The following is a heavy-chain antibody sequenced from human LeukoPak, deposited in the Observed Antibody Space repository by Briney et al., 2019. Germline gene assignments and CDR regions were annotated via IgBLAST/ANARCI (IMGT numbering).Heavy chain of an antibody. CDR3: ARESGSYYNYYYYMDV. CDR2: IYTSGST. V-gene: IGHV4-61*02. J-gene: IGHJ6*03. Sequence: SQTLSLTCTVSGGSISSGSYYWSWIRQPAGKGLEWIGRIYTSGSTNYNPSLKSRVTISVDTSKNQFSLKLSSVTAADTAVYYCARESGSYYNYYYYMDVWGKGTTVTVSS. D-gene: IGHD1-26*01. CDR1: GGSISSGSYY.